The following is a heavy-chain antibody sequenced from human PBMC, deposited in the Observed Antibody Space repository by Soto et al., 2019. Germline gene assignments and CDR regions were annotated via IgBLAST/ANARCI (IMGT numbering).Heavy chain of an antibody. CDR2: ISAYNGIT. CDR3: ARVDSSGYNPY. Sequence: QVQVVQSGAEVKKPGASVKVSCKASGYTFTSYGISWVRQAPGQGLEWMGGISAYNGITNYALNLQGRVTMTTDTSTSTAYMELRSLRSDDTAVYYCARVDSSGYNPYWGQGTLVTVSS. CDR1: GYTFTSYG. J-gene: IGHJ4*02. D-gene: IGHD3-22*01. V-gene: IGHV1-18*01.